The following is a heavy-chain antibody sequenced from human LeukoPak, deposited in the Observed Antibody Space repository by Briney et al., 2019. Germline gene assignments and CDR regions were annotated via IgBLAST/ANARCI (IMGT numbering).Heavy chain of an antibody. CDR1: GGTFSSYA. Sequence: GASVKVSCKASGGTFSSYAISWVRQAPGLGLEWMGGIIPIFGTANYAQKFQGRVTITTDESTSTAYMELSSLRSEDTAVYYCARRATVARDAFDIWGQGTMVTVSS. D-gene: IGHD4-23*01. V-gene: IGHV1-69*05. CDR2: IIPIFGTA. J-gene: IGHJ3*02. CDR3: ARRATVARDAFDI.